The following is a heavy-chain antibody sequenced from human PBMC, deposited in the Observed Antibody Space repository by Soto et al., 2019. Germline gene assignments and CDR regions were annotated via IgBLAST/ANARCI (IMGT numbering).Heavy chain of an antibody. J-gene: IGHJ4*02. CDR1: GYTFTSYG. V-gene: IGHV1-18*01. CDR3: ARGCRVNSGSYVAECLADY. Sequence: ASVKVSCKASGYTFTSYGISWVRQAPGQGLEWMGWISAYNGNTNYAQKLQGGVTMTTDTSTSTAYMELRSLRSDDTAVYYCARGCRVNSGSYVAECLADYWGQGTLVTVSS. CDR2: ISAYNGNT. D-gene: IGHD1-26*01.